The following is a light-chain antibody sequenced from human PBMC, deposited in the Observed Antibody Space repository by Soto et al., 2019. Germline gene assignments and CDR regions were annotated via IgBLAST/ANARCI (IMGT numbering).Light chain of an antibody. J-gene: IGLJ7*01. CDR3: CSYAGTRTHTV. CDR2: EVS. CDR1: SSDVGSYNL. V-gene: IGLV2-23*02. Sequence: QSALTQPASVSGSPGQSITISCTGTSSDVGSYNLVSWYQQHPGKAPKLMISEVSKRPSGISDRFSGSKSGSTASLTISGLQAEDEADYYCCSYAGTRTHTVFGGGTKLTVL.